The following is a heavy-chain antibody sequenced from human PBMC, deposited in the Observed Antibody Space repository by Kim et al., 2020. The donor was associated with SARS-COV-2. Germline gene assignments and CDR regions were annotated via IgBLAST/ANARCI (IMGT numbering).Heavy chain of an antibody. CDR3: AHVEYYNDRSGSRDVFDV. V-gene: IGHV2-5*02. D-gene: IGHD3-22*01. Sequence: SGPTLVKPTQTLTLTCTFSGFSLSTSGVGVGWIRQPPGKALEWLSLTYWDDDKRYSPSLKSRLTITKDTSKNQVVLIMTNMDPVDTATYYCAHVEYYNDRSGSRDVFDVWGQGTMVTVSS. J-gene: IGHJ3*01. CDR1: GFSLSTSGVG. CDR2: TYWDDDK.